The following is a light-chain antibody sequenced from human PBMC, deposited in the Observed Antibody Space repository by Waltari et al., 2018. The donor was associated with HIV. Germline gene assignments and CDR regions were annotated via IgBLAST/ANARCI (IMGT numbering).Light chain of an antibody. CDR1: QSVSTNY. CDR3: QHYGGSPGT. J-gene: IGKJ1*01. V-gene: IGKV3-20*01. CDR2: GAS. Sequence: EIVLTQYPGTLSLSPGERATLSCRASQSVSTNYLVWYQQKPGQAPRLLIYGASSRATGIPDRFSGSGSGTDFTLTITRLEPEDFAVYYCQHYGGSPGTFGQGTKVEIK.